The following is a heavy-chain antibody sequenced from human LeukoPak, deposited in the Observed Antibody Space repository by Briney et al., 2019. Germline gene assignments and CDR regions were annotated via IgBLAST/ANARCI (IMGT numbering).Heavy chain of an antibody. V-gene: IGHV3-74*01. J-gene: IGHJ4*02. CDR1: GFTFSSYW. Sequence: PGGSLRLSCAASGFTFSSYWMHWVRHAPGKGLVWVSRINEDETTITYADSVKGRFTISRDNAKNTLFLQMSSLRAEDTAVYYCVRGLSGAGDYWGQGTLVTVSS. CDR2: INEDETTI. CDR3: VRGLSGAGDY. D-gene: IGHD3-10*01.